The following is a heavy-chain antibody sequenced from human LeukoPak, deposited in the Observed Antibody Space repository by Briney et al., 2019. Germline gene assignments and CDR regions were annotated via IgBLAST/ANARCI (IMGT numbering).Heavy chain of an antibody. V-gene: IGHV1-8*01. Sequence: ASVTVSCKASGYTFTSYDINWVRQATGQGLEWMGWINPNSGNTGYAQKFQGRVTMTRNTSISTAYMELSSLRSEDTAVYYCARGWASGSYRKSGFDYWGQGTLVTVSS. CDR2: INPNSGNT. D-gene: IGHD3-10*01. CDR3: ARGWASGSYRKSGFDY. CDR1: GYTFTSYD. J-gene: IGHJ4*02.